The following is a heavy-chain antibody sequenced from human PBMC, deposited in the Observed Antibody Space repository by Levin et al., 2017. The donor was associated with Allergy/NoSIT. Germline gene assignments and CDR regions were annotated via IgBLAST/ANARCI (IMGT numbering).Heavy chain of an antibody. CDR1: GFTFSSYG. Sequence: GGSLRLSCAASGFTFSSYGMHWVRQAPGKGLEWVAVISYDGSNKYYADSVKGRFTISRDNSKNTLYLQMNSLRAEDTAVYYCAKIWVVAATFYYYGMDVWGQGTTVTVSS. V-gene: IGHV3-30*18. J-gene: IGHJ6*02. D-gene: IGHD2-15*01. CDR3: AKIWVVAATFYYYGMDV. CDR2: ISYDGSNK.